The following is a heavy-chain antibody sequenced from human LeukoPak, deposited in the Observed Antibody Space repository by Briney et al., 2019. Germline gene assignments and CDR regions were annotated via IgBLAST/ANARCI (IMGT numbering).Heavy chain of an antibody. CDR1: GYTFTSYG. D-gene: IGHD3-10*01. J-gene: IGHJ6*02. CDR2: ISAYNGDT. CDR3: ARRSSLWFGESYYDYYGMDV. V-gene: IGHV1-18*01. Sequence: ASVKLSCKASGYTFTSYGISWVRQAPGQGLEWMGWISAYNGDTNYPQKLQGRLTMTIDTSTSTAYMELRSLRSDDTAVYYCARRSSLWFGESYYDYYGMDVWGQGTTVTVSS.